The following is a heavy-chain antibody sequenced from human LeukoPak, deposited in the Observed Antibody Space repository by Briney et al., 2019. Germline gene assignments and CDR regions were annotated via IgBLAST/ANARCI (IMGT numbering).Heavy chain of an antibody. CDR1: GYTFTGYY. D-gene: IGHD6-19*01. Sequence: GASVTVPCKASGYTFTGYYMHWVRQAPGQGLEWMRWINPNSGGTNYAQKFQGRVTMTRDTSISTAYMELSRLRSDDTAVYYCAREKRVAGSRGGFDPWGQGTLVTVSS. CDR2: INPNSGGT. CDR3: AREKRVAGSRGGFDP. V-gene: IGHV1-2*02. J-gene: IGHJ5*02.